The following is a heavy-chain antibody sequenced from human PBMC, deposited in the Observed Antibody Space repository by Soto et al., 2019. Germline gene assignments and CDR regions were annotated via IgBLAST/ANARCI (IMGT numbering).Heavy chain of an antibody. J-gene: IGHJ4*02. CDR2: IFYSGST. V-gene: IGHV4-31*03. CDR1: GGSISSGGYY. D-gene: IGHD3-10*01. Sequence: QVQLQESGPGLVKPSQTLSLTCTVSGGSISSGGYYWSWIRQLPGKGLEWIGYIFYSGSTYYNPSLKSRVTISVYTSKNQFSLKLSSVTAADTAVYYCATYGSGSYKPTTFDYWGQGTLVTVSS. CDR3: ATYGSGSYKPTTFDY.